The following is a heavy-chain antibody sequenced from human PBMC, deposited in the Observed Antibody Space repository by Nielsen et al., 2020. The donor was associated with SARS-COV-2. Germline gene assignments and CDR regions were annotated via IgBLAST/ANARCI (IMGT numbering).Heavy chain of an antibody. J-gene: IGHJ4*02. D-gene: IGHD3-10*01. V-gene: IGHV4-30-4*01. CDR1: GGSISSGDYY. CDR2: IYYSGST. CDR3: ARARTYYYGSGSYYNSLFFDY. Sequence: SETLSLTCTVSGGSISSGDYYWSWIRQPPGKGLERIGYIYYSGSTYYNPSLKSRVTISVDTSKNQFSLKLSSVTAADTAVYYCARARTYYYGSGSYYNSLFFDYWGQGTLVTVSS.